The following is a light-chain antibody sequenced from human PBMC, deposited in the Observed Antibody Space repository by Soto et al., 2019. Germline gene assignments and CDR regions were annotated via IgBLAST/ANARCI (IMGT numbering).Light chain of an antibody. J-gene: IGKJ4*01. CDR1: QSVSSN. CDR3: QRYNNWPPLT. Sequence: EIVMTQSPATLSVSPGERATLSCRASQSVSSNLAWYQQKPGQAPRLLIYGASTRATGIPARFSGRGSGTGFTLTIRSLQSEDFAVYSCQRYNNWPPLTCGGGTKVEIK. CDR2: GAS. V-gene: IGKV3-15*01.